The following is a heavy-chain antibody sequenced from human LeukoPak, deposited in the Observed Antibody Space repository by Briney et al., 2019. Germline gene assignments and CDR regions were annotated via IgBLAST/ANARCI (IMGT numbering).Heavy chain of an antibody. CDR1: GFTFSGYS. Sequence: GGSLRLSCAASGFTFSGYSMNWVRQAPGKGLEWVSSITRSSAYIYYADSMKGRFTVSRDNANNSPYLQMNRLRAEDTAVYYCVLWPTIPLNYWGQGTLVTVSS. CDR3: VLWPTIPLNY. CDR2: ITRSSAYI. D-gene: IGHD2-21*01. V-gene: IGHV3-21*01. J-gene: IGHJ4*02.